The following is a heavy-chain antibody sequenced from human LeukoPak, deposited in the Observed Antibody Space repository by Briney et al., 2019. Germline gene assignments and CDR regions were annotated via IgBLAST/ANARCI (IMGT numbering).Heavy chain of an antibody. CDR1: SGSINSYD. CDR3: ARLTSSWYQDWYFDL. CDR2: IYTSGSP. D-gene: IGHD6-13*01. Sequence: SETLSLTCTVSSGSINSYDWSWIRQPAGKGLEWIGRIYTSGSPNYNPSLKSRVTMSVDTSKNQFSLKLSSVTAADTAVYYCARLTSSWYQDWYFDLWGRGTLVTVSS. J-gene: IGHJ2*01. V-gene: IGHV4-4*07.